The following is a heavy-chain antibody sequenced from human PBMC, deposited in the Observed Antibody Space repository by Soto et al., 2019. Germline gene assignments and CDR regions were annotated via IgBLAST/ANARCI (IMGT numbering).Heavy chain of an antibody. J-gene: IGHJ4*02. Sequence: EVQLVESGGGLVQPGRFLRLSCAASGFTFDDYAMHWVRQAPGKGLEWVANIKQDGSEKYYVDSVKGRFTISRDNAKNSLYLQMNSLRAEDTAVYYCARSRYSSGCGGYWGQGTLVTVSS. CDR3: ARSRYSSGCGGY. V-gene: IGHV3-7*03. CDR1: GFTFDDYA. D-gene: IGHD6-19*01. CDR2: IKQDGSEK.